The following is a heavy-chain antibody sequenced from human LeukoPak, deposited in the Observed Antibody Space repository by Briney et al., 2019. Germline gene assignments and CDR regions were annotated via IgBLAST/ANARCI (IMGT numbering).Heavy chain of an antibody. D-gene: IGHD4-17*01. Sequence: SETLSLTCTVSGGSISSYYWSWIRQPPGKGLEWIGYIYYSGSTNYNPSLKSRVTISVDTSKNQFSLKLSSVTAADTAVYYCAGGNYGDYAYVFDYWGQGTLVTVSS. CDR3: AGGNYGDYAYVFDY. CDR1: GGSISSYY. V-gene: IGHV4-59*01. CDR2: IYYSGST. J-gene: IGHJ4*02.